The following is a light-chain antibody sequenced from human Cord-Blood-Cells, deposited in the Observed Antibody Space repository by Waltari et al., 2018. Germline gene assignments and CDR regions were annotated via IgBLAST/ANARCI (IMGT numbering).Light chain of an antibody. CDR3: QQYYSTPYS. Sequence: DIVMTQCTDTLAVSLGERANINCKSSQSVLYSSNNKNYLAWYHQKPGQPPKLLIYWASTRESGVPDRFSGSGSGTDFTLTISSLQAEDVAVYYCQQYYSTPYSFGQGTKLEIK. J-gene: IGKJ2*03. CDR2: WAS. CDR1: QSVLYSSNNKNY. V-gene: IGKV4-1*01.